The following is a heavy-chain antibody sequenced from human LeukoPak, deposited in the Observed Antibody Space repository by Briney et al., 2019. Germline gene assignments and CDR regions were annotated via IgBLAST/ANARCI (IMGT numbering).Heavy chain of an antibody. CDR2: IIPILGIA. CDR3: ARDGSHIAAPLNY. J-gene: IGHJ4*02. CDR1: GGTFSSYT. Sequence: SVKVSCKASGGTFSSYTIHWVRQAPGQGLEWMGRIIPILGIANYAQKFQGRVTIIADKSTSTANMELSSLRSEDTAVYYCARDGSHIAAPLNYWGQGTLVTVAS. V-gene: IGHV1-69*04. D-gene: IGHD6-13*01.